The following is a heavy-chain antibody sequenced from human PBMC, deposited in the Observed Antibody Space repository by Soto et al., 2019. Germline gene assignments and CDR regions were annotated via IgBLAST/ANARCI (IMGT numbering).Heavy chain of an antibody. CDR2: TYSGGST. CDR1: GLPVRSTY. Sequence: PGGSLRLSCAASGLPVRSTYMSWVRQAPGKGLEWVSVTYSGGSTYYADSVKGRFTISRDNSKNTLYLQMNSLIAEDTAVYYCARSGYSYGPFDYWGQGTLVTVSS. CDR3: ARSGYSYGPFDY. V-gene: IGHV3-53*01. J-gene: IGHJ4*02. D-gene: IGHD5-18*01.